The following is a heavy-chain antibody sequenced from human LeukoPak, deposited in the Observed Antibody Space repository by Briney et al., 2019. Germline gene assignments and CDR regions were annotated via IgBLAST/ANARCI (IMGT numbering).Heavy chain of an antibody. CDR2: ISGSGGST. CDR1: GFTFSSYA. V-gene: IGHV3-23*01. Sequence: GGSLRLSCAASGFTFSSYAMSWVRQAPGKGLEWVSAISGSGGSTYYADSVKGRFTISRDNSKNTLYLQMNSLRAEDTAVYYCAKYFPRFDDYSRWANEYYFDYWGLGTLVTVSS. CDR3: AKYFPRFDDYSRWANEYYFDY. D-gene: IGHD4-11*01. J-gene: IGHJ4*02.